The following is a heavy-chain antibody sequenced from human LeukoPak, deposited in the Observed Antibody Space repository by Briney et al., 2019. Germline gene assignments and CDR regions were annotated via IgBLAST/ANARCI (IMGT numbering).Heavy chain of an antibody. V-gene: IGHV4-39*01. CDR1: GGSISSSSYY. CDR3: ARHEYLVVSLTPYYFDY. J-gene: IGHJ4*02. Sequence: SETLSLTCTVSGGSISSSSYYWGWIRQPPGKGLEWIGSIYYSGGTYYNPSLKSRVTISVDTSKNQFSLKLSSVTAADTAVYYCARHEYLVVSLTPYYFDYWGQGTLVTVSS. D-gene: IGHD3-22*01. CDR2: IYYSGGT.